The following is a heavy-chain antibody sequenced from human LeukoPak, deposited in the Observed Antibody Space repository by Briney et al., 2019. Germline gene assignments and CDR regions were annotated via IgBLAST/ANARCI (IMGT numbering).Heavy chain of an antibody. CDR1: GFPFSSYN. D-gene: IGHD1-26*01. CDR2: ITSSSTYI. J-gene: IGHJ4*02. V-gene: IGHV3-21*01. CDR3: ARYSGTYRDY. Sequence: GGSLRLSCAASGFPFSSYNMNWVRQAPGKGLEWVSSITSSSTYIFYADSVTGRFTISRDNAKNSLYLQMNSLRAEDTAAYYCARYSGTYRDYWGQGTLVTVSA.